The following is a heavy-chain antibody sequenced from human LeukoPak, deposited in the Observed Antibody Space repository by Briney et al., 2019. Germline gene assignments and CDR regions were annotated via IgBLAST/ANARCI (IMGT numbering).Heavy chain of an antibody. V-gene: IGHV4-39*07. CDR2: IYYSGST. Sequence: SETLSLTCTVSGGSISSSSYYWGWIRQPPGKGLEWIGSIYYSGSTYYNPSLKSRVTISVDTSKNQFSLKLSSVTAADTAVYYCARALAYCGGDRYLENFDYWGQGTLVTVSS. J-gene: IGHJ4*02. CDR3: ARALAYCGGDRYLENFDY. D-gene: IGHD2-21*02. CDR1: GGSISSSSYY.